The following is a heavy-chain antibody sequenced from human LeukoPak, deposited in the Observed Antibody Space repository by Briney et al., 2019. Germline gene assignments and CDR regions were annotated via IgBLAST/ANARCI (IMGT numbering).Heavy chain of an antibody. Sequence: ASVKVSCKASGGTFSSYAISWVRQAPGQGLEWMGRIIPILGIANYAQKFQGRVTITADKSTSTAYMELSSLRSEDTAVYYCARAYYYGSEKGFMDVWGQGTTVTVSS. D-gene: IGHD3-10*01. CDR3: ARAYYYGSEKGFMDV. CDR1: GGTFSSYA. J-gene: IGHJ6*02. V-gene: IGHV1-69*04. CDR2: IIPILGIA.